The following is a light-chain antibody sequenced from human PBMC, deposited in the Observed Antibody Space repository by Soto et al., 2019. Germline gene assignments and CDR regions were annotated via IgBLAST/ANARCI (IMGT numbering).Light chain of an antibody. CDR3: QVWDSSTVI. Sequence: SSELTQPLSVSVVLGQTARITCGGNNIGSKNVHWYQQKPGQAPVLVIYSDSNRPSGIPERFSGSNSGNTATLTISRAQAGDEADYYCQVWDSSTVIFGGGTKVTVL. J-gene: IGLJ2*01. CDR1: NIGSKN. V-gene: IGLV3-9*01. CDR2: SDS.